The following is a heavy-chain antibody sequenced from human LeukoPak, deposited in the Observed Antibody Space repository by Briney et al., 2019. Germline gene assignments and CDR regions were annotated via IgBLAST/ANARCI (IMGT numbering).Heavy chain of an antibody. Sequence: HPGGSLRLSCAASGFTFTIFGLNWVRQAPGKGPEWVSYIDARSGITYYADSVQGRFTISRDNAKESVFLQMNSLRADDTAVYYCARGGGAYSGSYPNWFDPWGQGTLVTVSS. CDR1: GFTFTIFG. CDR2: IDARSGIT. J-gene: IGHJ5*02. V-gene: IGHV3-48*01. D-gene: IGHD1-26*01. CDR3: ARGGGAYSGSYPNWFDP.